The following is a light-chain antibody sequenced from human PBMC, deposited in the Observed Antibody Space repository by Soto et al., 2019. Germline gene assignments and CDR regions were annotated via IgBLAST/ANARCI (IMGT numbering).Light chain of an antibody. V-gene: IGKV3-11*01. Sequence: EIVLTQSTATLSLSPGETATLSCRASQSVSSSLAWYQQKPGQTPRLLIYDASNRATGIPAMFSGSGSGTAFTITVSSLEPEDFAVYSCQQRSSWPLTFVGGTKVEIK. CDR1: QSVSSS. CDR2: DAS. J-gene: IGKJ4*01. CDR3: QQRSSWPLT.